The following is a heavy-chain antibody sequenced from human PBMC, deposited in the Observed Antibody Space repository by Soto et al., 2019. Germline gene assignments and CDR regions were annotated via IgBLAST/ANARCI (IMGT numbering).Heavy chain of an antibody. J-gene: IGHJ4*02. CDR1: GFTFSSYA. D-gene: IGHD1-26*01. CDR3: AKGHGGLGATQRVFDY. CDR2: ISGSGGNT. V-gene: IGHV3-23*01. Sequence: EVQLLESGGGLVQPGGSLRLSCAASGFTFSSYAMSWVRQAPGKGLEWVSAISGSGGNTYYADSVTGRFTISRDNSENTLYLQMNSLRAEDTAVYYCAKGHGGLGATQRVFDYWGQGTLVTVSS.